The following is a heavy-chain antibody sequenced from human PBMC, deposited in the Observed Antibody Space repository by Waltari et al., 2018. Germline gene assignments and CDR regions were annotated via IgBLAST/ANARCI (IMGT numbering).Heavy chain of an antibody. CDR2: LYHSGNT. Sequence: EVQRVESGGHVIQPGGYLRLSGAASGSNSSSYYMNWVRQAPGKGLEWVSILYHSGNTYYADSVKGGFTFSRDNSKNTLYLQMNSLRAEDTAVYYCARGNTKYGMDVWGQGTTVTVSS. CDR1: GSNSSSYY. CDR3: ARGNTKYGMDV. J-gene: IGHJ6*02. D-gene: IGHD3-10*01. V-gene: IGHV3-53*01.